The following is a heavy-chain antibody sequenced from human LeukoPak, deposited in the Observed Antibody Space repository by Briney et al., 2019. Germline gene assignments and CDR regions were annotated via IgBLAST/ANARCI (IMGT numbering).Heavy chain of an antibody. D-gene: IGHD1-20*01. V-gene: IGHV3-11*01. CDR2: ISSSGSTL. CDR1: GFTFSDYY. CDR3: ARRRYNWNAIDY. J-gene: IGHJ4*02. Sequence: GGSLRLSCAASGFTFSDYYMSWIRQAPGKGLEWVSYISSSGSTLYYADSVKGRITISRDNAKNSLYLQMDSLRAEDTAVYYCARRRYNWNAIDYWGQGTLVTVSS.